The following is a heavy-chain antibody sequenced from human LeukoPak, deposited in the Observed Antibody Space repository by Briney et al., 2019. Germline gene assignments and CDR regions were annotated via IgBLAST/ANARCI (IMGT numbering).Heavy chain of an antibody. Sequence: ASVKVSCKASGYTFTSYYMHWVRQAPGQGLEWMGIINPTTGDTTYAQKFQGRLTMTRDMSTSTVYMELNSLTSEDTAVFYCARYGFSTVWQGGWHAFDIWGQGTVVTVSS. V-gene: IGHV1-46*01. CDR1: GYTFTSYY. D-gene: IGHD6-13*01. CDR3: ARYGFSTVWQGGWHAFDI. CDR2: INPTTGDT. J-gene: IGHJ3*02.